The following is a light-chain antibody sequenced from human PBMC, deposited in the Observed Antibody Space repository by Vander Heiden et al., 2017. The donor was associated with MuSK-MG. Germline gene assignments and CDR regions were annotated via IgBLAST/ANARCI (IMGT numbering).Light chain of an antibody. CDR1: QSVGSN. Sequence: EIVMTQSPATLSVSPGERATLSCTASQSVGSNLAWYQQKPGQAPRLLISGASTRATGIPARFSGSGYGTDFTLTISSRQSEDIAVYYCQQHNDWPPITFGGGTKVEIK. J-gene: IGKJ4*01. CDR3: QQHNDWPPIT. CDR2: GAS. V-gene: IGKV3-15*01.